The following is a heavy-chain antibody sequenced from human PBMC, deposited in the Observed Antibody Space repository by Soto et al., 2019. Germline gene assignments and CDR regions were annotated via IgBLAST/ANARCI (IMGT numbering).Heavy chain of an antibody. Sequence: QVHLVESGGDLVKPGGSLRLSCVASGFSFSDYSMTWMRQAPGGGLDFVAFISNTAITDYYADSVKGRFTISRDNARNSVYLQMDSLNAEDAAVYYCARDLHQILSHKHYYYYLDVWGTGTTVTVSS. CDR3: ARDLHQILSHKHYYYYLDV. CDR1: GFSFSDYS. CDR2: ISNTAITD. J-gene: IGHJ6*03. V-gene: IGHV3-11*01. D-gene: IGHD2-2*01.